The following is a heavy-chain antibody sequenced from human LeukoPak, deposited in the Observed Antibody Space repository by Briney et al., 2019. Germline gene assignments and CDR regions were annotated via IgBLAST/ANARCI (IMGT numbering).Heavy chain of an antibody. V-gene: IGHV3-30*02. J-gene: IGHJ4*02. CDR2: IRYDGSNK. CDR1: GFTFSSYG. D-gene: IGHD3-10*01. Sequence: GGSLRLSCADSGFTFSSYGMHWVRQAPGKGLEWVAFIRYDGSNKYYADSVKGRFTISRDNSKNTLYLQMNSLRAEDTAVYYCAKDRPFGIPPGYWGQGTLVTVSS. CDR3: AKDRPFGIPPGY.